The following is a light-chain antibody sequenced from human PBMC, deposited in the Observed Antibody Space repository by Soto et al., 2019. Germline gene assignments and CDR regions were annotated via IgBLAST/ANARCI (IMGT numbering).Light chain of an antibody. J-gene: IGLJ2*01. Sequence: QSALTQPPSASGSPGQSVTISCTGTSSDVGAYNYVSWYQQHPGKAPKLMIYEVSKRPSGVPDRFSGSKSGNTASLTVSGLQAEDEADYYCSSYAGSNSFVVFGGGTQLTVL. CDR2: EVS. CDR1: SSDVGAYNY. V-gene: IGLV2-8*01. CDR3: SSYAGSNSFVV.